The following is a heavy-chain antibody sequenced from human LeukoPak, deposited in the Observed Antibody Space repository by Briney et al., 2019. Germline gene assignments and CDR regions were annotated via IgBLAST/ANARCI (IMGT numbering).Heavy chain of an antibody. CDR2: ISGSGGST. J-gene: IGHJ6*02. Sequence: PGGSLRLSCAASGFTFNSYAMSWVRQAPGEGLEWVSGISGSGGSTYYADSVKGRFTISRDNSKNTLYLQMNSLRAEDTAVYYCAKDGALRYCSSTSCYGTYGMDVWGQGTTVTVSS. V-gene: IGHV3-23*01. D-gene: IGHD2-2*01. CDR3: AKDGALRYCSSTSCYGTYGMDV. CDR1: GFTFNSYA.